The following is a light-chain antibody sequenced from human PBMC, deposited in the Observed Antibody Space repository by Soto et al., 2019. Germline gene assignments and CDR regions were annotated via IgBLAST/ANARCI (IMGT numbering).Light chain of an antibody. CDR3: QQYHSYSKT. V-gene: IGKV1-5*03. J-gene: IGKJ1*01. CDR1: QSISSW. Sequence: DIQMTQSPSTLSASVGDRVTITCRASQSISSWLAWFQQKPGKAQAPKLLIYKASSLKTGVPSRFSGSGSGTEFTLTISSLQPDDFATYYCQQYHSYSKTFGQGTKVDIK. CDR2: KAS.